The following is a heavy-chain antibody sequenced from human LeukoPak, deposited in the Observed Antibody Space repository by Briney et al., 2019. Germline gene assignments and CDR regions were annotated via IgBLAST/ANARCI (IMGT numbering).Heavy chain of an antibody. CDR3: ARARGSMATAGSYFDY. CDR1: GGSISSGDYS. V-gene: IGHV4-30-2*01. D-gene: IGHD6-13*01. CDR2: IYHTGNT. J-gene: IGHJ4*02. Sequence: ASQTLSLTCAVSGGSISSGDYSWSWIRQPPGNGLEWIGYIYHTGNTNYNPSLKSRVTISVARSKNQFSLRLSSVTAADTAVYYCARARGSMATAGSYFDYWGQGTLVTVSS.